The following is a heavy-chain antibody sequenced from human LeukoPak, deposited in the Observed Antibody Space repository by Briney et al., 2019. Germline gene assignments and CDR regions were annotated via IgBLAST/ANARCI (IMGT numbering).Heavy chain of an antibody. CDR2: ITGSCGNS. J-gene: IGHJ4*02. Sequence: GGSLRLSCAASGFTFSTYGMSWVRRAPGKGLEWVSLITGSCGNSYYADSVKGRFTISRDNSKITLYLQMNSLRADDTAVYYCAKDGQRVLYSSGFPYFDYWGRGTLVTVSS. CDR3: AKDGQRVLYSSGFPYFDY. V-gene: IGHV3-23*01. D-gene: IGHD6-19*01. CDR1: GFTFSTYG.